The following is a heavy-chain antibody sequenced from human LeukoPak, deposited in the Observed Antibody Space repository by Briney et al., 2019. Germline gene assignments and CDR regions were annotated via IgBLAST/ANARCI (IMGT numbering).Heavy chain of an antibody. J-gene: IGHJ3*02. Sequence: PSETLSLTCTVSGGSISSYYWSWIRQPPGKGLEWIGYIYYSGSTNYNPSLKSRVTISVDTSKNQFSLKLSSVTAADTAVYYCARGPRDYYDSIDAFDIWGQGTMVTVSS. CDR3: ARGPRDYYDSIDAFDI. D-gene: IGHD3-22*01. CDR2: IYYSGST. V-gene: IGHV4-59*01. CDR1: GGSISSYY.